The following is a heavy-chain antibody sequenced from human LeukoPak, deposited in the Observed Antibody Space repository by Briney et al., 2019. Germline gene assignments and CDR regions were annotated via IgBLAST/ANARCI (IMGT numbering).Heavy chain of an antibody. Sequence: PGGSLRLSCAASGLTFSSYSMNWVRQAPGKGLEWVSYISSSSSTIYYADSVKGRFTISRDNAKNSLYLQMNSLRDEDTAVYYCARERPSYYYDSSGPFDYWGQGTLVTVSS. V-gene: IGHV3-48*02. CDR2: ISSSSSTI. CDR3: ARERPSYYYDSSGPFDY. J-gene: IGHJ4*02. D-gene: IGHD3-22*01. CDR1: GLTFSSYS.